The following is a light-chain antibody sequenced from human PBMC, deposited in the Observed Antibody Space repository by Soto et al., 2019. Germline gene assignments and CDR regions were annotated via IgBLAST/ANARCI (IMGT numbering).Light chain of an antibody. CDR3: QQRSNWPHT. Sequence: EIVLTQSPGTLSLSPGERATLSCXASQSVSSSYLAWYQQKPGQAPRLXIYGASSRATGIPDRFSGSGAGTDFTLTISRLEPEGFAVYYCQQRSNWPHTFGQGTRLEIK. V-gene: IGKV3D-20*02. J-gene: IGKJ5*01. CDR1: QSVSSSY. CDR2: GAS.